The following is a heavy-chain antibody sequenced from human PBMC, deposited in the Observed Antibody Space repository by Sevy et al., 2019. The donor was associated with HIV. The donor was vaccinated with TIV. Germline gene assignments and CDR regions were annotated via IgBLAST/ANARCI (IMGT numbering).Heavy chain of an antibody. D-gene: IGHD4-4*01. Sequence: SETLSLTCTVSGGSISSSSYYWGWIRQPPGKGLEWIGSIYYSGSTYYNPSLKSRVTISVDTSKNQFSLKLSSVTAADTAVYYCARLDYSNYYYYGMDVWGQGTTVTVS. CDR3: ARLDYSNYYYYGMDV. CDR2: IYYSGST. CDR1: GGSISSSSYY. V-gene: IGHV4-39*01. J-gene: IGHJ6*02.